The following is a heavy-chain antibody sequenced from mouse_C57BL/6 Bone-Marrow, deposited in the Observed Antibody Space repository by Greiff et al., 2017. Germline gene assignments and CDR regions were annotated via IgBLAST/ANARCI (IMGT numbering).Heavy chain of an antibody. CDR1: GYAFSSYW. D-gene: IGHD1-1*01. Sequence: QVQLQQSGAELVKPGASVKISCKASGYAFSSYWMNWVKQRPGKGLEWIGQIYPGDGDTNYNGKFKGKATLTADKSSSTAYMQLSSLTSEDSAVYFCARWAYDYGSSFAMDYWGQGTSVTVSS. CDR2: IYPGDGDT. V-gene: IGHV1-80*01. CDR3: ARWAYDYGSSFAMDY. J-gene: IGHJ4*01.